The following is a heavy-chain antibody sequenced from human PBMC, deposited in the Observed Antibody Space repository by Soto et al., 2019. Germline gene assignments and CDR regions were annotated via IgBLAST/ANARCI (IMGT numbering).Heavy chain of an antibody. J-gene: IGHJ5*02. Sequence: QVQLQESGPGLVKPSQTLSLTCTVSGGSISSGDYYWSWIRQHPGKGLEWIEYIYYSGSTYYNPSLKCRVTISVDTSKNLFSLKLSSVTAADTAVYYCARWGSGSRQGFDPWGQGTLVTVSS. D-gene: IGHD3-16*01. V-gene: IGHV4-31*03. CDR3: ARWGSGSRQGFDP. CDR2: IYYSGST. CDR1: GGSISSGDYY.